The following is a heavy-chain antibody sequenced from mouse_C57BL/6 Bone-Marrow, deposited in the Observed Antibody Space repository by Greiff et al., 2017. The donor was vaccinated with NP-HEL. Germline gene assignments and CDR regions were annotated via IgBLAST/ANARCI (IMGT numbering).Heavy chain of an antibody. V-gene: IGHV5-17*01. CDR2: ISSGSSTI. D-gene: IGHD2-1*01. Sequence: EVMLVESGGGLVKPGGSLKLSCAASGFTFSDYGMHWVRQAPEKGLEWVAYISSGSSTIYYADTVKGRFTIFRDNAKNTLFLQMTSLRSEDTAMYYCARTLYWSWFAYWGQGTLVTVSA. J-gene: IGHJ3*01. CDR3: ARTLYWSWFAY. CDR1: GFTFSDYG.